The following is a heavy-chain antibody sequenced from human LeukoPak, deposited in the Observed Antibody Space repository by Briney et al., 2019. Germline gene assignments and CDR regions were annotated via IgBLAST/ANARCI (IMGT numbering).Heavy chain of an antibody. CDR2: INPNSGGT. CDR3: ARDWQYYDNIWGSYRHFHY. J-gene: IGHJ4*02. Sequence: ASVTVPCKASGFPFTGYYMHWVRQAPGLGLEWMGWINPNSGGTNYAQKFQGRVTMTRDTSSSTAYMELSSLRSDDTAVYYCARDWQYYDNIWGSYRHFHYWGQGTLVTVSS. V-gene: IGHV1-2*02. D-gene: IGHD3-16*02. CDR1: GFPFTGYY.